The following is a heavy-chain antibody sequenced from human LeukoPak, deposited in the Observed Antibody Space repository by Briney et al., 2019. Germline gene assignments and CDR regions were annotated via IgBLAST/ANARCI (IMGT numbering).Heavy chain of an antibody. CDR3: AKGYSGYEWFFDY. V-gene: IGHV3-30*18. D-gene: IGHD5-12*01. CDR2: ISYDGSNK. CDR1: GLTFSSYG. J-gene: IGHJ4*02. Sequence: GGSLRLSCAASGLTFSSYGMHWVRQAPGKGLEWVAAISYDGSNKYYADSVKGRFIISRDNSKNTLYLQMNSLRVEDTAVYYCAKGYSGYEWFFDYWGQGTLVTGSS.